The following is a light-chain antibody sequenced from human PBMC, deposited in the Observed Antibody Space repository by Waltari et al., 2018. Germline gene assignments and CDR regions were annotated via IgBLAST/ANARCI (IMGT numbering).Light chain of an antibody. Sequence: DIQMTQSPSSLSASAGDRVTITCRASQSIRGYLNWYQQKPGKAPRLLVHGASRLEGGVPSSFSGSGSGTEYTLTISSLQPEHSATYYCQQTYTTPYTFGQGTKVEMK. V-gene: IGKV1-39*01. J-gene: IGKJ2*01. CDR2: GAS. CDR1: QSIRGY. CDR3: QQTYTTPYT.